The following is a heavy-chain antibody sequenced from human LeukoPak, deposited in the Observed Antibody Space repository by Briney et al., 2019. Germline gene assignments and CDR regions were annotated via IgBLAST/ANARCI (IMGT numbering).Heavy chain of an antibody. CDR3: ARDFIAAAGAGRY. D-gene: IGHD6-13*01. CDR2: IKQDESEK. CDR1: GFTFRNYW. Sequence: GGSLRLSCAASGFTFRNYWMSWVRQAPGEGLEWVANIKQDESEKFYVDSVKGRFTISRDNAKNSLYLQMNNVRAEDTAVYFCARDFIAAAGAGRYWGQGTLVTVSS. V-gene: IGHV3-7*01. J-gene: IGHJ4*02.